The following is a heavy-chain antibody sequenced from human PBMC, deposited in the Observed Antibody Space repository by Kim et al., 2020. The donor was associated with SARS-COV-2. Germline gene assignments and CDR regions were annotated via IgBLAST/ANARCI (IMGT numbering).Heavy chain of an antibody. V-gene: IGHV1-46*01. CDR3: ARDQKAGLLWFGELSSIDAFDI. CDR1: GYTFTSYY. Sequence: ASVKVSCKASGYTFTSYYMHWVRQAPGQGLEWMGIINPSGGSTSYAQKFQGRVTMTRDTSTSTVYMELSSLRSEDTAVYYCARDQKAGLLWFGELSSIDAFDIWGQGTRVTVSS. CDR2: INPSGGST. J-gene: IGHJ3*02. D-gene: IGHD3-10*01.